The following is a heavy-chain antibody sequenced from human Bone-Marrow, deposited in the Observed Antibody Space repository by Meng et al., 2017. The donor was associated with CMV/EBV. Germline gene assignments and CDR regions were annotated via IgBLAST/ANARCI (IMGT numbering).Heavy chain of an antibody. V-gene: IGHV1-58*01. J-gene: IGHJ3*02. CDR1: GFTFTSSA. CDR3: AATVVPAANFAFDI. D-gene: IGHD2-2*01. Sequence: SVKVSCKASGFTFTSSAVQWVRQARGQRLEWIEWIVVGSGNTNYAQKFQERVTITRDMSTSTAYMELSSLRSEDTAVYYCAATVVPAANFAFDIWGQGTMVTVSS. CDR2: IVVGSGNT.